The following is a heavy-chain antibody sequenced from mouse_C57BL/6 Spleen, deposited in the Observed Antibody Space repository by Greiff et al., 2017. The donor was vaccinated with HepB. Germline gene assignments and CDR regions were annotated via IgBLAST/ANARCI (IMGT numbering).Heavy chain of an antibody. Sequence: QVQLQQPGAELVRPGSSVKLSCKASGYTFTSYWMDWVKQRPGQGLEWIGNIYPSDSETHYNQKFKDKATLTVDKSSSTAYMQLSSLTSEDSAFYYCARSGSNYAMDYWGQGTSVTVSS. D-gene: IGHD3-1*01. CDR3: ARSGSNYAMDY. CDR1: GYTFTSYW. J-gene: IGHJ4*01. CDR2: IYPSDSET. V-gene: IGHV1-61*01.